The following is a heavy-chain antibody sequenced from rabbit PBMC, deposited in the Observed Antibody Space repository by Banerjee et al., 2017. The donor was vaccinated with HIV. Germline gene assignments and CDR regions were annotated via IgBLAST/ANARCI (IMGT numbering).Heavy chain of an antibody. D-gene: IGHD3-1*01. Sequence: QEQLEESGGGLVKPEGSLTLTCKASGFSFSNKYVMCWVRQAPGKGLEWIACINTSSGSTWYASWAKGRFTISKTSTTVTLQMTSLTDADTATYFCARSLVGVGHAYGLRGQGTLVTVS. CDR2: INTSSGST. J-gene: IGHJ6*01. CDR3: ARSLVGVGHAYGL. V-gene: IGHV1S45*01. CDR1: GFSFSNKYV.